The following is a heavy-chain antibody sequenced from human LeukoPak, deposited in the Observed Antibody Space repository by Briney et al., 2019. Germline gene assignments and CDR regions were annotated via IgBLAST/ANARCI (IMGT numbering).Heavy chain of an antibody. CDR2: ISSSGSTI. Sequence: LAGGSLRLSCAASGFTLSTYSINWVRQAPGKGLEWVSYISSSGSTIYYADSVKGRFTISRDNAKNSLYLQMNSLRAEDTAVYYCARGVGSGRYGIKLAFDIWGQGTMVTVSS. J-gene: IGHJ3*02. CDR1: GFTLSTYS. V-gene: IGHV3-48*01. D-gene: IGHD6-19*01. CDR3: ARGVGSGRYGIKLAFDI.